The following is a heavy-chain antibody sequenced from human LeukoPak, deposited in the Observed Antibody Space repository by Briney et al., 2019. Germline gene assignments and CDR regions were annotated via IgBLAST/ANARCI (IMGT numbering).Heavy chain of an antibody. V-gene: IGHV3-7*01. Sequence: GGSLRLSCAASGFTFSNYWMSWVRQAPGKGLEWVANIKQDGSEKYYVDSVKGRFTISRDNAKNSLYLQMNSLRAEDTAVYYCASEVNDFWSGYYVYWGQGTLVTVSS. CDR2: IKQDGSEK. J-gene: IGHJ4*02. CDR1: GFTFSNYW. CDR3: ASEVNDFWSGYYVY. D-gene: IGHD3-3*01.